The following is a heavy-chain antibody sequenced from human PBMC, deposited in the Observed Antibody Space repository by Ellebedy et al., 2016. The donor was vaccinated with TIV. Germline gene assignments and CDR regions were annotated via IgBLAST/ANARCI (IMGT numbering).Heavy chain of an antibody. CDR2: IYTSGST. J-gene: IGHJ4*02. Sequence: MPGGSLRLSCTVSGGSISSYYWSWIRQPAGKGLEWIGRIYTSGSTNYNPSLQSRVTMSVDTSKNQFSLKLSSVTAADRAVYYCAGGYSSGWTDYWGQGTLVTVSS. V-gene: IGHV4-4*07. D-gene: IGHD6-19*01. CDR1: GGSISSYY. CDR3: AGGYSSGWTDY.